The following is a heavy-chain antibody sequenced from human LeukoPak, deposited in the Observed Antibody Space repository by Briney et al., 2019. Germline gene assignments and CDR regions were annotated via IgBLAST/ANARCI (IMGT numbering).Heavy chain of an antibody. CDR2: MNPNSGNT. D-gene: IGHD6-6*01. V-gene: IGHV1-8*01. Sequence: ASVKVSCKASGYTFTSYDINWVRQATGQGLEWMGWMNPNSGNTGYAQKFQDRVIMTTDTSTSTAYMELRSLRSDDTAVYYCAREGGIARPPYLYYYIDVWGKGTTVTVSS. J-gene: IGHJ6*03. CDR3: AREGGIARPPYLYYYIDV. CDR1: GYTFTSYD.